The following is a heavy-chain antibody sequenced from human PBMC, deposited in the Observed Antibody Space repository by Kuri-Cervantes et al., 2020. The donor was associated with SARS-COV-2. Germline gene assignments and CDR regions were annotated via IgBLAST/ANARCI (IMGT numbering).Heavy chain of an antibody. D-gene: IGHD4-23*01. CDR1: GYAFTSYG. Sequence: ASVKVSCKASGYAFTSYGISWVRQAPGQGLEWMGWIITYSGHTNYAQKFQSRVTMTRDTSTSTAYMELRSLRSDDTAVYYCARAGGGNAPRLFDYWGQGTPVTVSS. CDR3: ARAGGGNAPRLFDY. CDR2: IITYSGHT. V-gene: IGHV1-18*04. J-gene: IGHJ4*02.